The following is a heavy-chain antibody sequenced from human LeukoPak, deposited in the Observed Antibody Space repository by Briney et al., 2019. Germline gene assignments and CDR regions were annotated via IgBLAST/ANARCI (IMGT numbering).Heavy chain of an antibody. CDR3: ATRWVLTGEPY. J-gene: IGHJ4*02. D-gene: IGHD7-27*01. CDR2: IHHSGGT. V-gene: IGHV4-4*02. Sequence: SGTLSLTCAVSGGSISSTEWYTWVRQPPGQGLEWIGEIHHSGGTNYNVSLKSRVTISLDKSKNQFSLDLTSMTAADTAVYYCATRWVLTGEPYWGQGTLVTVSS. CDR1: GGSISSTEW.